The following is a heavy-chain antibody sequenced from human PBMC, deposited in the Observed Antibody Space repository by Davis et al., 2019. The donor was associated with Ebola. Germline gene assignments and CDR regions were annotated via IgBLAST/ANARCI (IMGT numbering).Heavy chain of an antibody. J-gene: IGHJ4*02. D-gene: IGHD5-12*01. CDR2: IYYSGST. CDR1: GGSVSSGSYY. Sequence: PSETLSLTCTVSGGSVSSGSYYWSWIRQPPGKGLEWIGYIYYSGSTNYNPSLKSRVTISVDTSKNQFSLKLSSVTAADTAVYYCARGWLRRFDYWGQGTLVTVSS. CDR3: ARGWLRRFDY. V-gene: IGHV4-61*01.